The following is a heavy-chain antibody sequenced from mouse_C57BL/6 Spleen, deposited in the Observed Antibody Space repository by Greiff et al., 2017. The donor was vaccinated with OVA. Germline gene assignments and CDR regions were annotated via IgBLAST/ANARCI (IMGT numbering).Heavy chain of an antibody. Sequence: QVQLQQPGAELVKPGASVKLSCKASGYTFTSYWMHWVKQRPGKGLEWIGRIYPGDGDTNYNGKFKGKATLTADKSSSTAYMQLSSLTSEDSAVYFCARYYGNYGDYWGQGTTLTVSS. J-gene: IGHJ2*01. CDR3: ARYYGNYGDY. V-gene: IGHV1-82*01. D-gene: IGHD2-1*01. CDR2: IYPGDGDT. CDR1: GYTFTSYW.